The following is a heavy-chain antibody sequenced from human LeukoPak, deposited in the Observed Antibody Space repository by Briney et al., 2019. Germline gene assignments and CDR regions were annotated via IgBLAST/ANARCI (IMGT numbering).Heavy chain of an antibody. CDR1: GYSFTSYW. V-gene: IGHV5-51*01. J-gene: IGHJ4*02. D-gene: IGHD3-22*01. CDR2: IYPGDSDT. Sequence: GESLKISCNGSGYSFTSYWIGWVRQLPGKGLEWMGIIYPGDSDTRYSPSFQGQVTISADKSISTAYLQWSSLKASDTAMYYCARLLYSGYYKSHFDYWGQGTLVTVSS. CDR3: ARLLYSGYYKSHFDY.